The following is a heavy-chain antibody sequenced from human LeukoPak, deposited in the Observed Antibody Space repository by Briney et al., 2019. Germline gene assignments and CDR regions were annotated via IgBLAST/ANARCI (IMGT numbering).Heavy chain of an antibody. D-gene: IGHD2-2*01. V-gene: IGHV3-7*01. CDR3: ARDLPADY. CDR2: IKQDGSEK. Sequence: GGSLRLSCAASGFTFSRYWMSWVRQAPGKGLEWVANIKQDGSEKYYVDSVKGRFTISRDNAKNSLYLQMNSLRAEDTAVYYCARDLPADYWGQGTLVTVSS. CDR1: GFTFSRYW. J-gene: IGHJ4*02.